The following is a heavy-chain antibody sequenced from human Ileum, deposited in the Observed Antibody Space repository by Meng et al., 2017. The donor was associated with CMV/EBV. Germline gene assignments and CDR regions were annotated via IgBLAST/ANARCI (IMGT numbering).Heavy chain of an antibody. Sequence: QLQEAGPGLVKPAETLSLTCTASGGPISSGSHSWAWFRQPPGKRLEWIGSMYFSGIADYNPSLKSRVTISLHATQKQFSLRLTSVTAADSAVYSCARDLTNKWFYYWGQGTLVTVSS. CDR2: MYFSGIA. V-gene: IGHV4-39*07. CDR3: ARDLTNKWFYY. D-gene: IGHD1-26*01. CDR1: GGPISSGSHS. J-gene: IGHJ4*02.